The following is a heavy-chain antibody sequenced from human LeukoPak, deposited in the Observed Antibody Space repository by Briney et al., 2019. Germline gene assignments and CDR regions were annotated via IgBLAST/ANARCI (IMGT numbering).Heavy chain of an antibody. CDR3: ARQGLDNWNPRYYSDY. CDR2: IYYSGST. V-gene: IGHV4-59*08. D-gene: IGHD1-1*01. CDR1: GGSISSYY. J-gene: IGHJ4*02. Sequence: SETLSLTCTVSGGSISSYYWSWIRQPPGKGLEWIGYIYYSGSTNYNPSLKSRVTISVDTSKNQFSLKLSSVTAADTAVYYCARQGLDNWNPRYYSDYWGQGTLVTVSS.